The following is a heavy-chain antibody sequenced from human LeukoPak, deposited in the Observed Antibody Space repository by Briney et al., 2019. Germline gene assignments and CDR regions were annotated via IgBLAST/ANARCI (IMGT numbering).Heavy chain of an antibody. CDR3: ARAAPGAFDI. CDR2: ISYDGSNK. Sequence: GGSLRLSCAASGFTFSSYAMHWVRQAPGKGLEWVAVISYDGSNKYYADSVKGRFTISRDNSKNTLYLQMNSLRAEDTAVYYCARAAPGAFDIWGQGTMVTVSS. CDR1: GFTFSSYA. J-gene: IGHJ3*02. V-gene: IGHV3-30-3*01.